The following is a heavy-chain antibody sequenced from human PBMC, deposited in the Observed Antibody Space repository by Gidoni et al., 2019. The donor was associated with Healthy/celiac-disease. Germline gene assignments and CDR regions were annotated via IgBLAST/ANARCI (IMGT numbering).Heavy chain of an antibody. CDR3: ASPYYYDSSNDY. Sequence: EVQLVESGGGLVKPGGSLRLSCAASGFTFSSYSMNWVRQAPGKGLEWVSSISSSSSYIYDADSVKGRFTSSRDNAKNSLYLQMNSLRAEDTSVYYCASPYYYDSSNDYWGQGTLVTVSS. D-gene: IGHD3-22*01. J-gene: IGHJ4*02. V-gene: IGHV3-21*01. CDR1: GFTFSSYS. CDR2: ISSSSSYI.